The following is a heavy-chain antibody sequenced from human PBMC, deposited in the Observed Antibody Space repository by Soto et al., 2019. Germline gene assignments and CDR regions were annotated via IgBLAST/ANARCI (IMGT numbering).Heavy chain of an antibody. CDR1: GFTFSSYA. D-gene: IGHD2-15*01. Sequence: GSLRLSCAASGFTFSSYAMSWVRQAPGKGLEWVSAISGSGGSTYYADSVKGRFTISRDNSKNTLYLQMNSLRAEDTAVYYCAKSGYCSGGSCRHNFDYWGQGTLVTVSS. CDR2: ISGSGGST. J-gene: IGHJ4*02. V-gene: IGHV3-23*01. CDR3: AKSGYCSGGSCRHNFDY.